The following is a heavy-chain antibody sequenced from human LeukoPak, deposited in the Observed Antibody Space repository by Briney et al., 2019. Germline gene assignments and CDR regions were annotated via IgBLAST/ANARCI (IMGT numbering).Heavy chain of an antibody. CDR3: AKDQCYYDSSGPREGGY. Sequence: TGGSLRLSCAASGFTFSSYSMNWVRQAPGKGLEWVSSISSSSSYIYYADSVKGRFTISRDNAKNSLYLQMNSLRAEDTAVYYCAKDQCYYDSSGPREGGYWGQGTLVTVSS. J-gene: IGHJ4*02. CDR1: GFTFSSYS. CDR2: ISSSSSYI. V-gene: IGHV3-21*01. D-gene: IGHD3-22*01.